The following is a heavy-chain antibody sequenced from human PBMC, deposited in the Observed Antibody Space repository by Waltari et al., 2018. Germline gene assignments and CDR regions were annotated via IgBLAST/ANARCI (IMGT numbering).Heavy chain of an antibody. J-gene: IGHJ4*02. CDR2: IYYSGST. V-gene: IGHV4-61*01. Sequence: QVQLQESGPGLVKPSETLSLTCTVSGGSVNSASYNWTWIRQPPGKGLEWIAYIYYSGSTNYHPSLKSRVTISVDTSKNQFSLNLYSVTAADTAVYYCARGAGAVAGHTYFDYWGQGTLVTVSS. CDR3: ARGAGAVAGHTYFDY. D-gene: IGHD6-19*01. CDR1: GGSVNSASYN.